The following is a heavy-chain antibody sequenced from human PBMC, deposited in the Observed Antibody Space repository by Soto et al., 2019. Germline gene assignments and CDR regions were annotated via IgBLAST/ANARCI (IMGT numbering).Heavy chain of an antibody. D-gene: IGHD3-22*01. Sequence: SETLSLTCTVSGGSISSYYWSWIRQPPGKGLEWIGYIYYSGSTNYNPSLKSRVTISVDTSKNQFSLKLSSVTAADTAVYYCARDFPGYYDSSGPRPQYYFDYWGQGTLVTVSS. CDR1: GGSISSYY. CDR3: ARDFPGYYDSSGPRPQYYFDY. CDR2: IYYSGST. V-gene: IGHV4-59*01. J-gene: IGHJ4*02.